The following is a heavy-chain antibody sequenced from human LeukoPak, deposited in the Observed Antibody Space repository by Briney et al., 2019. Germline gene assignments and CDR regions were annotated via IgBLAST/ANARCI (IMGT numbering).Heavy chain of an antibody. Sequence: PSETLSLTGTVSGGSISSYYWNRIRQPPGKGLEWIGYIYYSGSTNYNPSLKSRVTISVDTSKNQFSLKLSSVTAADTAVYYCAGRLWRRDGYNLSAFDIWGQGTMVTVSS. V-gene: IGHV4-59*01. D-gene: IGHD5-24*01. CDR2: IYYSGST. CDR3: AGRLWRRDGYNLSAFDI. J-gene: IGHJ3*02. CDR1: GGSISSYY.